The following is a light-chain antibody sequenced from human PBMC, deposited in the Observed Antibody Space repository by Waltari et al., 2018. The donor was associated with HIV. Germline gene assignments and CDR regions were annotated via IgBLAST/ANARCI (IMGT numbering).Light chain of an antibody. V-gene: IGKV1-5*03. CDR1: QSVRTW. CDR3: QQYHIYPYT. J-gene: IGKJ2*01. CDR2: KAS. Sequence: DIQMTQSPSTLSAAVGDRVTFTCRAMQSVRTWLAWYQQKPGKAPKVLIYKASSLGSGVPSRFSGSQSGTEFTLTISSLQPDDSATYYCQQYHIYPYTFGQGTKLEIK.